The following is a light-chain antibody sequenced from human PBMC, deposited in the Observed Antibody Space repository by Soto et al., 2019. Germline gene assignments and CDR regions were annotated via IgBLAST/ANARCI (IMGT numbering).Light chain of an antibody. CDR1: ISDVGAYNY. V-gene: IGLV2-14*01. CDR3: SSYTASDTL. CDR2: DVT. Sequence: QSALTQTASVSASPGQSVTISCTGTISDVGAYNYVSWYQQHPGKAPKLLIFDVTNRPSGVSNRFSGSKSGNTASLTISGLLPEDEAIYYCSSYTASDTLFGGGTKVTVL. J-gene: IGLJ2*01.